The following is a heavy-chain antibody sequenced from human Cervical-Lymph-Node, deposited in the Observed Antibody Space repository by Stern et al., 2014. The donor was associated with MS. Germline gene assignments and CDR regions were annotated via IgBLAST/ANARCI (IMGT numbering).Heavy chain of an antibody. CDR1: GFSLSTSGVG. D-gene: IGHD3-9*01. V-gene: IGHV2-5*01. CDR3: AHDYHDILTGYYNSRFAS. CDR2: IYWTDDR. Sequence: QVTLEESGSTLVKPTQTLRLTCTFSGFSLSTSGVGVGWIRQPPGKALEWLALIYWTDDRRYSPSLKSRLTITKDTSKNQVVLTMTNMDPVDTATYYCAHDYHDILTGYYNSRFASWGHGTLVTVSS. J-gene: IGHJ4*01.